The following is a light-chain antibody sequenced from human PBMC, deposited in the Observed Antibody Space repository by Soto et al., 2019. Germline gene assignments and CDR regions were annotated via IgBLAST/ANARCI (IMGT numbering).Light chain of an antibody. CDR2: DAS. CDR1: QSVSSY. J-gene: IGKJ2*01. V-gene: IGKV3-11*01. CDR3: QQRSNWPPYT. Sequence: EIVLTQSPATLSLSPGERATLSCRASQSVSSYLAWYQQKPGQAPRLLIYDASNRATGIPARFSGSGSGTDFTLTISSLEPEHFAVYYCQQRSNWPPYTFGQRTKLEIK.